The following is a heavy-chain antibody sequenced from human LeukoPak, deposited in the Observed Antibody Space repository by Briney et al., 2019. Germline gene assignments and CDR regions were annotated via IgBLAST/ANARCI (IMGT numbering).Heavy chain of an antibody. D-gene: IGHD3-22*01. CDR2: MNPNSGNR. CDR1: GYTFTSYD. J-gene: IGHJ4*02. V-gene: IGHV1-8*03. Sequence: ASVKVSCKASGYTFTSYDINWVRQAPGQGLEWMGWMNPNSGNRGYAQKFQGRVTITRNTSISTAYMELRSLRSDDTAVDYCARWGADSRGYYSNGGNDYWGEGTLVTVSS. CDR3: ARWGADSRGYYSNGGNDY.